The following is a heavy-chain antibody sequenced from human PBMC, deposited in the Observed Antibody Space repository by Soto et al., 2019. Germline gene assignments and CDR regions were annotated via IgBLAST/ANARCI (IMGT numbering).Heavy chain of an antibody. CDR1: GGSISSGDYY. J-gene: IGHJ5*02. D-gene: IGHD2-2*01. Sequence: SETLSLTCTVSGGSISSGDYYCSWIRQPPGKGLEWIGYIYYSGSTYYNPSLKSRVTISVDTSKNQFSLKLSSVTAADTAVYYCARATIVLVPAAMVSHWFDPWGQGTLVTVSS. CDR2: IYYSGST. CDR3: ARATIVLVPAAMVSHWFDP. V-gene: IGHV4-30-4*01.